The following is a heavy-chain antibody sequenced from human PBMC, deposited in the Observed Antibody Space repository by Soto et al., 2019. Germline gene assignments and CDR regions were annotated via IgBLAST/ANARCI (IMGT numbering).Heavy chain of an antibody. CDR1: GGSINRGGYS. V-gene: IGHV4-30-2*01. Sequence: QLQLQESGSGLVKPSQKLSLTCTVSGGSINRGGYSWSWILQPPGKGLEWIGYIYRSGSAYYSPSLQNPVAISVDTSQNRFSLNLTSVTAADTAVYYCAVSGRGGLDVWGQGTTVTVSS. D-gene: IGHD3-10*01. CDR2: IYRSGSA. J-gene: IGHJ6*02. CDR3: AVSGRGGLDV.